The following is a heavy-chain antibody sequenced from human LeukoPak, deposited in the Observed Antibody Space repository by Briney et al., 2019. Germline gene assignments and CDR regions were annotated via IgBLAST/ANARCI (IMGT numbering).Heavy chain of an antibody. J-gene: IGHJ6*03. CDR3: AKGEDADYYYYMDV. D-gene: IGHD1-26*01. V-gene: IGHV3-23*01. CDR2: ISGSGGST. CDR1: GFTFSSYG. Sequence: GGSLRLSCAASGFTFSSYGMSWVRQAPGKGLEWVSAISGSGGSTYYADSVKGRFTISRDNSKNTLYLQMNGLRAEDTAVYYCAKGEDADYYYYMDVWGKGTTVTISS.